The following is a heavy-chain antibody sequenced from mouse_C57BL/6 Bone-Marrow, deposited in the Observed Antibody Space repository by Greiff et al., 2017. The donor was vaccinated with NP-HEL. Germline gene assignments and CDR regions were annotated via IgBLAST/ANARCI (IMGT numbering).Heavy chain of an antibody. V-gene: IGHV5-4*01. CDR2: ISDGGSYT. CDR3: AREPPGYYFDY. CDR1: GFTFSSYA. Sequence: EVKLMESGGGLVKPGGSLKLSCAASGFTFSSYAMSWVRQTPEKRLEWVATISDGGSYTYYPDNVKGRFTISRDNAKNNLYLQMSHLKSEDTAMYYCAREPPGYYFDYWGKGTTLTVAS. J-gene: IGHJ2*01.